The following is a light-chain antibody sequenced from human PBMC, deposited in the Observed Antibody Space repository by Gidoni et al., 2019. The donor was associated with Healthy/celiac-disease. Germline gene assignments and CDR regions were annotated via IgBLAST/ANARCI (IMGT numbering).Light chain of an antibody. CDR3: QQYNNWPPIT. Sequence: EILLTQYPATLSVSPGERATLSCRASQSVSSTLACSQQKPGQAPRLLIYGASTRAPGSPARFSGSGSGKEFTLIISSLQYEDFVVYYCQQYNNWPPITFGPGTKVDIK. CDR2: GAS. V-gene: IGKV3D-15*01. CDR1: QSVSST. J-gene: IGKJ3*01.